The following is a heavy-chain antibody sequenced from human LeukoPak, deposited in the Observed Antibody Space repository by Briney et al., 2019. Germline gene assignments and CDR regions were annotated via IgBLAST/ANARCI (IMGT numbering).Heavy chain of an antibody. CDR3: ARETGFGELAG. V-gene: IGHV3-21*01. CDR2: MSSSSTYI. CDR1: GFTFSRNS. Sequence: NPGGSPRLSCAASGFTFSRNSMNWVRQSPGKGPEWVSSMSSSSTYIYYADSVKGRFTISRDNAKNSLYLQMNSLRAEDTALYYCARETGFGELAGWGQGTLVTVSS. D-gene: IGHD3-10*01. J-gene: IGHJ4*02.